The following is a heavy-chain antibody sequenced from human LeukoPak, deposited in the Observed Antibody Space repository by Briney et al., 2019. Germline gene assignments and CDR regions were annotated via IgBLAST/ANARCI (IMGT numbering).Heavy chain of an antibody. CDR2: ISGSGGST. Sequence: GGSLRLSCAASGFTFSSYAMSWVRQAPGKGLKWVSAISGSGGSTYYADSVKGRFTISRDNSKNTLYLQMNSLRAEDTAVYYCAKDRLAAAGPNWFDPWGQGTLVTVSS. CDR3: AKDRLAAAGPNWFDP. CDR1: GFTFSSYA. D-gene: IGHD6-13*01. J-gene: IGHJ5*02. V-gene: IGHV3-23*01.